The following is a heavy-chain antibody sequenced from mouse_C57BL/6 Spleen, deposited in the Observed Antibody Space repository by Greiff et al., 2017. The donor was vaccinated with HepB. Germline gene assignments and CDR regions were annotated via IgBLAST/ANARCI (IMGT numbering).Heavy chain of an antibody. CDR1: GYSITSGYY. Sequence: EVKVEESGPGLVKPSQSLSLTCSVTGYSITSGYYWNWIRQFPGNKLEWMGYISYDGSNNYNPSLKNRISITRDTSKNQFFLKLNSVTTEDTATYYCARGGYDSYDYAMDYWGQGTSVTVSS. CDR2: ISYDGSN. CDR3: ARGGYDSYDYAMDY. V-gene: IGHV3-6*01. D-gene: IGHD2-4*01. J-gene: IGHJ4*01.